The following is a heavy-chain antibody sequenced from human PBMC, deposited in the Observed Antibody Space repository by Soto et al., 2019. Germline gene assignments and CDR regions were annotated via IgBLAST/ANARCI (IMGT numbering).Heavy chain of an antibody. CDR3: ARELPQRQGRNMDV. J-gene: IGHJ6*02. CDR2: INHRGSL. Sequence: PSETLSLTCTVTGGSMTTGDQYWTWIRHRPGEGLEWFGYINHRGSLYYNPSLESRVSMSVYTSKNQFSLNLSSVTAADTAVYYCARELPQRQGRNMDVWGQGTTVTVSS. D-gene: IGHD1-1*01. CDR1: GGSMTTGDQY. V-gene: IGHV4-31*03.